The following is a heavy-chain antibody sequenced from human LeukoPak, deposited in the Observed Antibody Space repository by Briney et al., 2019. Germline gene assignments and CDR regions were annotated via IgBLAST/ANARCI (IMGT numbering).Heavy chain of an antibody. CDR3: ARDLMGIAYRGAFYY. CDR2: IKQDGSEK. CDR1: GFTFSSYW. D-gene: IGHD6-13*01. J-gene: IGHJ4*02. V-gene: IGHV3-7*03. Sequence: GGSLRLSCTASGFTFSSYWMTWVRQAPGKGLEWVANIKQDGSEKYYVDSVKGRFTISRDNAKNSLYLQMNSLRAEDTAVYYCARDLMGIAYRGAFYYWGQGTLVTVSS.